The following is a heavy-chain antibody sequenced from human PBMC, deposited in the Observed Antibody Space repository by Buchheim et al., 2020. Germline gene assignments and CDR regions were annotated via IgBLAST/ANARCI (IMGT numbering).Heavy chain of an antibody. V-gene: IGHV3-30*18. Sequence: QVQLVESGGGVVQPGGSLRLSCAASVFTFSSYGMHWVRQAPGKGLEWVADISYDGSNKYYADSVKGRFTISRDNSKNTLYLQMNIQRDEDTAVYYGAKESVKERELRYSFDYWGQGTL. J-gene: IGHJ4*02. D-gene: IGHD1-26*01. CDR3: AKESVKERELRYSFDY. CDR2: ISYDGSNK. CDR1: VFTFSSYG.